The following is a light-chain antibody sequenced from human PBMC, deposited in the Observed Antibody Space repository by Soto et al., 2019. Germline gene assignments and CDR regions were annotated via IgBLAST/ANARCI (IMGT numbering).Light chain of an antibody. CDR1: QTISTC. V-gene: IGKV1-39*01. J-gene: IGKJ5*01. Sequence: IQPTQSPSSLSASVGDRVTINCRASQTISTCLNWYQHKPGEAPKLLIHVASSLESGVPSRFSGSGSGTDFTLTIGSLQPDDFATYYCQQSYSTPITFGQGTKLEIK. CDR2: VAS. CDR3: QQSYSTPIT.